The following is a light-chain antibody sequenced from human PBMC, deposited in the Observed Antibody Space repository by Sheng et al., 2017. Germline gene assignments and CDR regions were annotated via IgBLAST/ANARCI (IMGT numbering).Light chain of an antibody. CDR2: DDS. CDR3: QVWDSSSDPYV. J-gene: IGLJ1*01. V-gene: IGLV3-21*02. CDR1: DIGSKR. Sequence: SYELTQPPSVSVAPGQTATISCGGDDIGSKRVHWYQQKPAQAPVLVVYDDSDRPSGIPERFSGSNSGNTATLTISRVEAGDQADYYCQVWDSSSDPYVFGTGTTVTVL.